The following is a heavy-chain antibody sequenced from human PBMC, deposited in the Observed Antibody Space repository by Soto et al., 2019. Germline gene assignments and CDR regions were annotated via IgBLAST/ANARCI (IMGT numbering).Heavy chain of an antibody. CDR1: GYTFTGYY. CDR3: ARAQYYDFWSGYSFNYGMDV. D-gene: IGHD3-3*01. V-gene: IGHV1-2*02. J-gene: IGHJ6*02. Sequence: GAAVKVSCKASGYTFTGYYMHWVRQAPGQGLEWMGWINPNSGGTNYAQKFQGRVTMTRDTSISTAYMELSRLRSDDTAVYYCARAQYYDFWSGYSFNYGMDVWGQGTTVTVSS. CDR2: INPNSGGT.